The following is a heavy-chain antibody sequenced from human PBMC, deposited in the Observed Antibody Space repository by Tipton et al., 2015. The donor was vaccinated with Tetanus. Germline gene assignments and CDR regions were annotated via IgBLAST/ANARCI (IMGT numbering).Heavy chain of an antibody. V-gene: IGHV5-51*01. D-gene: IGHD2-8*01. CDR2: IYPGDSDT. CDR1: GYIFTNYW. CDR3: ARAHCTDGVCNFDF. Sequence: QLMQSGGEVKKPGESLKISCKGSGYIFTNYWIGWVRQKPGKGLEWMGIIYPGDSDTRYSPSFQGQVTISVDKSINTAYLQWSSLKASDTSVFYCARAHCTDGVCNFDFWGQGALVTVAS. J-gene: IGHJ4*02.